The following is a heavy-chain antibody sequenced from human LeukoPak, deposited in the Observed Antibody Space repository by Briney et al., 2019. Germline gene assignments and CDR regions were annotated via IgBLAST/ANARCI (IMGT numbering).Heavy chain of an antibody. Sequence: GGSLRLSCAASGLTFSSYSMNWVRQAPGKGLEWVSYISSSSSTIYYADSVKGRFTISRDNAKNSLYLQMNSLRAEDTAVYYCARAGYYDILTGYSDYWGQGTLVTVSS. CDR1: GLTFSSYS. CDR2: ISSSSSTI. V-gene: IGHV3-48*01. J-gene: IGHJ4*02. CDR3: ARAGYYDILTGYSDY. D-gene: IGHD3-9*01.